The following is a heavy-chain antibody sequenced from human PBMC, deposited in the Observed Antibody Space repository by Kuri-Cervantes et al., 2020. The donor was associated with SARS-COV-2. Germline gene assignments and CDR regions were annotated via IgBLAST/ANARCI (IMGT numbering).Heavy chain of an antibody. J-gene: IGHJ4*02. CDR1: GFTFSSYS. D-gene: IGHD2-2*01. CDR3: ARDFGDIVVVPAAVDY. CDR2: ISSSSSTI. Sequence: GGSLRLSCAASGFTFSSYSMNWVRQAPGKGLEWVSYISSSSSTIYYADSVKGRFTISRDNAKNSLYLQMNSLRDEDTAVYYCARDFGDIVVVPAAVDYWGQGTLVTCYS. V-gene: IGHV3-48*02.